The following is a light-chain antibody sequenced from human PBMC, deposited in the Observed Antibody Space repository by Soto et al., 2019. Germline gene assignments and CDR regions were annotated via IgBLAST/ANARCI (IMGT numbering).Light chain of an antibody. Sequence: IVLTQSPATLSLSPGERATLSCRASLPVDSKYLVWYQHKPGQPPTLLLYDASGRATGVPDRFSGSGSGTDFTLTISRLEPEDFAVYYCQEYGSWTFGPGARVEI. CDR3: QEYGSWT. CDR1: LPVDSKY. V-gene: IGKV3-20*01. CDR2: DAS. J-gene: IGKJ1*01.